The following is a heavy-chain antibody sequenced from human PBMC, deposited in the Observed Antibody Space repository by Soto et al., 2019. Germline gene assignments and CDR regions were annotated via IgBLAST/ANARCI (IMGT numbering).Heavy chain of an antibody. CDR1: GFSLTTSGVG. D-gene: IGHD2-15*01. Sequence: QITSKESGPPLVKPTQTLTLTCTFSGFSLTTSGVGVGWIRQPPGKALEWLALIYGDDDKRYSPSLKSRLTXTTXTSKNQVVLTMTNMDPVDTATYYCAHRRSNYWIDYWGQGTLVTVSS. CDR2: IYGDDDK. CDR3: AHRRSNYWIDY. J-gene: IGHJ4*02. V-gene: IGHV2-5*02.